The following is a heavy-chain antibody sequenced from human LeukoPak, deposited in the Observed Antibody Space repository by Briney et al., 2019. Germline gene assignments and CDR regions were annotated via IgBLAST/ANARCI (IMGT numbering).Heavy chain of an antibody. V-gene: IGHV3-53*01. CDR1: GFTVSTNY. CDR2: IYSGGST. D-gene: IGHD3-22*01. J-gene: IGHJ4*02. CDR3: ARGTSSGYFQLYFDY. Sequence: GGSLRLSCVVSGFTVSTNYMSWGRQAPGKGLEWGSLIYSGGSTYYADSVKGRFTISRDNSKNTLYLQMNSLRAEDTAVYYCARGTSSGYFQLYFDYWGQGTLVTVSS.